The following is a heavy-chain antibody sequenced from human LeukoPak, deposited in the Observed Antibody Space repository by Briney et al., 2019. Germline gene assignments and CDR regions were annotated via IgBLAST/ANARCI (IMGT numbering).Heavy chain of an antibody. J-gene: IGHJ2*01. Sequence: PGGSLRLSCAASGFTFSNYGIHWVRQAPGKGLEWVAFIRFDGRNKYYADSVQGRFTISRDNSKNTLFLQMNSLRAEDTAVYYCARDGLAAATLHWCFDLWGRGTLVTVSS. CDR3: ARDGLAAATLHWCFDL. D-gene: IGHD2-15*01. CDR1: GFTFSNYG. CDR2: IRFDGRNK. V-gene: IGHV3-30*02.